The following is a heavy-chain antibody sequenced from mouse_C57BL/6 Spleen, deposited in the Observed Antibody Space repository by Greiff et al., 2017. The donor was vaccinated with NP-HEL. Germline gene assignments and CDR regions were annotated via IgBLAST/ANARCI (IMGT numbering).Heavy chain of an antibody. J-gene: IGHJ4*01. CDR1: GYAFSSYW. Sequence: VQLQQSGAELVKPGASVKISCKASGYAFSSYWMNWVKQRPGKGLEWIGQIYPGDGDTNYNGKFKGKATLTADKSSSTAYMQLSILSSEDSAVYFCARFLFYAMDYWGQGTSVTVSS. CDR3: ARFLFYAMDY. CDR2: IYPGDGDT. V-gene: IGHV1-80*01.